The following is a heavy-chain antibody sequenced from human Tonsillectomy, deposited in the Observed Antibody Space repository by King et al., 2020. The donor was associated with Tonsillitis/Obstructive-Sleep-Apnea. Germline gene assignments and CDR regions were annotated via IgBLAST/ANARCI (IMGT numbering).Heavy chain of an antibody. CDR1: GGSFSGYY. CDR3: ARVTTRITIFGVVSPGAFDI. CDR2: INHSGST. J-gene: IGHJ3*02. Sequence: VQLQQWGAGLLKPSETLSLTCAVYGGSFSGYYWSWLRQPPGKGLEWIGEINHSGSTNYNPSLKSRVTISVDTSKNQFSLTLSSVTAADTAVYYCARVTTRITIFGVVSPGAFDIWGQGTMVTVSS. D-gene: IGHD3-3*01. V-gene: IGHV4-34*01.